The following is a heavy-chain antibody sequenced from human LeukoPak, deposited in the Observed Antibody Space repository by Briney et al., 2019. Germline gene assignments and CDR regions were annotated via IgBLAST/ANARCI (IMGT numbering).Heavy chain of an antibody. CDR3: TTAGYCSSTSCSNWFDP. Sequence: PGRSLRLSCAASGFTFSNAWMSWVRQAPGKGLEWVGRIKSKTDGGTTDYAAPVKGRFTISRDDSKNTLYLQMNSLKTEDTAVYYCTTAGYCSSTSCSNWFDPWGQGTLVTVSS. J-gene: IGHJ5*02. V-gene: IGHV3-15*01. CDR2: IKSKTDGGTT. CDR1: GFTFSNAW. D-gene: IGHD2-2*01.